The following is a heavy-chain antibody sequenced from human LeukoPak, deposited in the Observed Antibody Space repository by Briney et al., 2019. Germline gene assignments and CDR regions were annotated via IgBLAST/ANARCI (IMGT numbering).Heavy chain of an antibody. CDR1: GGTFSSYA. D-gene: IGHD2-2*01. CDR3: AAAIVVVPAAHFDY. Sequence: SVKVSCKASGGTFSSYAISWVRQALGQGLEWMGGIIPIFGTANYAQKFQGRVTITTDESTSTAYMELSSLRSEDTAVYYCAAAIVVVPAAHFDYWGQGTLVTVSS. V-gene: IGHV1-69*05. CDR2: IIPIFGTA. J-gene: IGHJ4*02.